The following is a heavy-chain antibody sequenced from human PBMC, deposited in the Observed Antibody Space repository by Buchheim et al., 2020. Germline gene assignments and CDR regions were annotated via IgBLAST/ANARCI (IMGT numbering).Heavy chain of an antibody. D-gene: IGHD3-10*01. J-gene: IGHJ5*02. CDR1: GFTFSSYW. Sequence: VQLVESGGGVVQPGTSLRLSCAASGFTFSSYWMSWVRQAPGKGLEWVANINEDGSEKYYVDSVKGRITISRDNAKNSLYLQMNSLRAEDTAVYYCARGDKVGSVDPWGQGTL. CDR3: ARGDKVGSVDP. CDR2: INEDGSEK. V-gene: IGHV3-7*01.